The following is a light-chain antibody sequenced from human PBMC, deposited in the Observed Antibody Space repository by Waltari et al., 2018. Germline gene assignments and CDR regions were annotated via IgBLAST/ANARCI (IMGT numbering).Light chain of an antibody. J-gene: IGLJ2*01. CDR3: AAWDDSLDGLL. Sequence: QSVLTQPPSASGTPGQRVPISCSGLSSNIGTNPVNWYQPLPGTAPKLLIFSHDQRPSGVPDRFSGSKSGTSASLAITGLQSDDEAYYYCAAWDDSLDGLLFGGGTKLTVL. V-gene: IGLV1-44*01. CDR2: SHD. CDR1: SSNIGTNP.